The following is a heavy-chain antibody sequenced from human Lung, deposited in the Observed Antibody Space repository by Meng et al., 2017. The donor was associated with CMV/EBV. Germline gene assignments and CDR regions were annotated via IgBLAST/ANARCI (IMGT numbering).Heavy chain of an antibody. CDR2: ISPSGEFT. CDR1: GFPFSLYI. J-gene: IGHJ5*02. V-gene: IGHV3-21*04. CDR3: ARDFKVGRP. Sequence: GGSXRLCCAASGFPFSLYIMNWVRQAPGKGLEWVSSISPSGEFTYYGDSVKGRFTVSRDNTKNLLYLEMNSVTDDDKAVYFCARDFKVGRPWGQGTLVTVSS. D-gene: IGHD1-26*01.